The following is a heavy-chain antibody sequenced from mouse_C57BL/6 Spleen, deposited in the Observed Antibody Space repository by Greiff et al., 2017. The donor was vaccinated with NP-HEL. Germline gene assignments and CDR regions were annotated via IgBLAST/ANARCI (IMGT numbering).Heavy chain of an antibody. CDR3: ARRKKDGYPYAMDY. Sequence: QVQLQQPGAELVMPGASVKLSCKASGYTFTSYWMHWVKQRPGQGLEWIGEIDPSDSYTNYNQKFKGKSTLTVDKSSSTAYMQLSSLTSEDSAVYYCARRKKDGYPYAMDYWGQGTSVTVSS. CDR1: GYTFTSYW. J-gene: IGHJ4*01. CDR2: IDPSDSYT. V-gene: IGHV1-69*01. D-gene: IGHD2-3*01.